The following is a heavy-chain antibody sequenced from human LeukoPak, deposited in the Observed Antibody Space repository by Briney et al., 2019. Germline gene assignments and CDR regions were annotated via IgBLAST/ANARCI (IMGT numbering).Heavy chain of an antibody. CDR1: GFTFSNYA. CDR2: LSHDGSDK. D-gene: IGHD3-22*01. J-gene: IGHJ5*02. Sequence: GGSLRLSCGASGFTFSNYAMHWARQAPGKGLEWVAVLSHDGSDKHYGDSVKGRITISRDNSKNTLYLQMNSLRAEDTAVYYCARDTGDSSGYYYNWFDPWGQGTLVIVSS. V-gene: IGHV3-30-3*01. CDR3: ARDTGDSSGYYYNWFDP.